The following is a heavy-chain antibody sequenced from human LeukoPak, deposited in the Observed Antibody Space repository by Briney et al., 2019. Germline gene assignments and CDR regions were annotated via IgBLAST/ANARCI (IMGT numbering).Heavy chain of an antibody. V-gene: IGHV4-59*01. D-gene: IGHD3-10*01. CDR3: ARIRGTMVRGVIVTSYYYYGMDV. J-gene: IGHJ6*02. CDR2: IYYSGST. CDR1: GGSISSYS. Sequence: PSETLSLTCTVSGGSISSYSWNWIRQPPGKGLEWIGYIYYSGSTNYNPSLKSRVTISVDTSKNQFSLKLSSVTAADTAVYYCARIRGTMVRGVIVTSYYYYGMDVWGQGTTVTVSS.